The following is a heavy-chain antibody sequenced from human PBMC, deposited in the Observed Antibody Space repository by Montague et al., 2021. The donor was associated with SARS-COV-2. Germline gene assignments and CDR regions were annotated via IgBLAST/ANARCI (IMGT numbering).Heavy chain of an antibody. J-gene: IGHJ4*02. D-gene: IGHD1-1*01. V-gene: IGHV4-59*01. CDR1: GDSMTYFY. CDR3: ARGATRTFDY. CDR2: IFYRGTT. Sequence: SETLSLTCTVSGDSMTYFYWSWIRQTPEKGLEWIGYIFYRGTTKXNPSLESRVTITVDTSKDQFYLKLNSVTAADTAVYYCARGATRTFDYWGLGTRVTVSS.